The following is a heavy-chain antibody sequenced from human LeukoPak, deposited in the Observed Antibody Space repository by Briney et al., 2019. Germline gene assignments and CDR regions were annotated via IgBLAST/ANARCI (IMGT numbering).Heavy chain of an antibody. CDR1: GYTFTSYD. J-gene: IGHJ6*03. CDR2: INPNNGDT. Sequence: ASVKVSCKASGYTFTSYDINWVRQATGQGLEWMGWINPNNGDTNYAQKFRGRVTLTRDTSISTAYMELSSLRSDDTAVFYCARDMVDVVVVPAAINYYYFYMDVWGKGTTVTVSS. CDR3: ARDMVDVVVVPAAINYYYFYMDV. V-gene: IGHV1-2*02. D-gene: IGHD2-2*02.